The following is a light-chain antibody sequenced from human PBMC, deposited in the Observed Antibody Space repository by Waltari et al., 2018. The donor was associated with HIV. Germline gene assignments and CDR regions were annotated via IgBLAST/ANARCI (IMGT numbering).Light chain of an antibody. Sequence: GSPGQSVTISCTGTSSGVGDYKSVSWYKQHPGKAPKLMIYDVSKWPSGVPDRFSGSKSGNTASLTISGLQAEDEADYYCCSYAGTYTYVFGTGTKVTVL. J-gene: IGLJ1*01. V-gene: IGLV2-11*01. CDR2: DVS. CDR1: SSGVGDYKS. CDR3: CSYAGTYTYV.